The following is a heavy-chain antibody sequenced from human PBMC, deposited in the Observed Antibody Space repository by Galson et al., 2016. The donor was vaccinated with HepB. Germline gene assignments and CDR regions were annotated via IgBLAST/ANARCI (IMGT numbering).Heavy chain of an antibody. CDR1: GFTFNNYA. CDR2: VSGSSSTT. D-gene: IGHD1-26*01. CDR3: AKGRVGITTSALDY. V-gene: IGHV3-23*01. Sequence: SLRLSCAASGFTFNNYAMSWVRQAPGKGLEFVSVVSGSSSTTYYADSVKGRFTISKDNSRNTLYLQMNTLRAEDTAIYYCAKGRVGITTSALDYWGQGTLVTVSS. J-gene: IGHJ4*02.